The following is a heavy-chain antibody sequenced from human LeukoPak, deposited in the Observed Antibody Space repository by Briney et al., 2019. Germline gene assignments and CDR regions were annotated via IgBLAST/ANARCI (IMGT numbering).Heavy chain of an antibody. J-gene: IGHJ6*03. D-gene: IGHD3-10*01. Sequence: PGGSLRLSCAASGFTFSSYEMNWVRQAPGKGLEWVSYISSSGSTIYYADSVKGGFTISRDNAKNSLYLQMNSLRAEDTAVYYCARDGATYYYGSGSYTHYYMDVWGKGTTVTVSS. V-gene: IGHV3-48*03. CDR1: GFTFSSYE. CDR3: ARDGATYYYGSGSYTHYYMDV. CDR2: ISSSGSTI.